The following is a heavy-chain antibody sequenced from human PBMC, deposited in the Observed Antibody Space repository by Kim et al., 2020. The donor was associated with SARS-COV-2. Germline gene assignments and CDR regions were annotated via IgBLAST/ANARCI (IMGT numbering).Heavy chain of an antibody. Sequence: SVKVSCKASGGTFSSYAISWVRQAPGQGLEWMGRIIPILGIANYAQKFQGRVTITADKSTSTAYMELSSLRSEDTAVYYCARDRYYDSSGYAYYYYYYGMDVWGQGTTVTVSS. CDR2: IIPILGIA. V-gene: IGHV1-69*04. D-gene: IGHD3-22*01. J-gene: IGHJ6*02. CDR3: ARDRYYDSSGYAYYYYYYGMDV. CDR1: GGTFSSYA.